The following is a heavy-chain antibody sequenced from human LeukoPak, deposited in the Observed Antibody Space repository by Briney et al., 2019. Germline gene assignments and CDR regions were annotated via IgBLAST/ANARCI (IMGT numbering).Heavy chain of an antibody. J-gene: IGHJ6*03. Sequence: PVASVKVSCKASGGTFSSYAISWVRQAPGQGLEWMGGIIPIFGTANYAQKFQGRVTITTDESTSTAYMELSSLRSEDTAVYYCARGPTVTHGYYYYYMDVWGKGTTVTVSS. CDR1: GGTFSSYA. CDR3: ARGPTVTHGYYYYYMDV. D-gene: IGHD4-11*01. V-gene: IGHV1-69*05. CDR2: IIPIFGTA.